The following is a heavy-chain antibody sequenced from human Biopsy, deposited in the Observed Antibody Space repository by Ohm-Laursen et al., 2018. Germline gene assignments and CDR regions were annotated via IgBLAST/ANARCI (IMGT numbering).Heavy chain of an antibody. CDR1: AGSVSSSSYY. D-gene: IGHD1-26*01. CDR2: IYYTGST. CDR3: ARHAPSYSGSYWRYFDL. Sequence: GTLSLTCAVSAGSVSSSSYYWSWIRQPPGQGLEWIGYIYYTGSTNYNPSLKSRVTISVDTSMNHLSLRLTFVTAADTAVYYCARHAPSYSGSYWRYFDLWGRGTLVTVSS. V-gene: IGHV4-61*03. J-gene: IGHJ2*01.